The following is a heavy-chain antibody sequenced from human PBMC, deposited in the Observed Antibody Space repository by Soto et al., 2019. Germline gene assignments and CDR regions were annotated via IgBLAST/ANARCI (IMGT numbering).Heavy chain of an antibody. Sequence: GGSLRLSCAASGFTFSSYAMHWVRQAPGKGLEWVAVISYDGSNKYYADSVKGRFTISRDNSKNTLYLQMNSLRAEDTAVYYCARERGAGYYYYYGMDVWGQGTTVTV. D-gene: IGHD1-26*01. CDR2: ISYDGSNK. CDR1: GFTFSSYA. V-gene: IGHV3-30-3*01. CDR3: ARERGAGYYYYYGMDV. J-gene: IGHJ6*02.